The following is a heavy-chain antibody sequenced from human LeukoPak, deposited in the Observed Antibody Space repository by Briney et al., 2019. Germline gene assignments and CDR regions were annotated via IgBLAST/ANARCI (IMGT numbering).Heavy chain of an antibody. CDR2: ISSSSYI. CDR3: AKNPLPDYDYVWGSFFGGEPQYYFDY. D-gene: IGHD3-16*01. Sequence: GGSLRLSCTASGFTFSSYSMNWVRQAPGKGLEWVSSISSSSYIYYADSVKGRFTISRDNSKNTLYLQMNSLRAEDTAVYYCAKNPLPDYDYVWGSFFGGEPQYYFDYWGQGTLVTVSS. V-gene: IGHV3-21*04. J-gene: IGHJ4*02. CDR1: GFTFSSYS.